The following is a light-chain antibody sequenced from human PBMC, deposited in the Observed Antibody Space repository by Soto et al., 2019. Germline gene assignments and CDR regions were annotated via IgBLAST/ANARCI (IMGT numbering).Light chain of an antibody. Sequence: DIQMTQSPSSLSASVGDRVTITCRASQGISNYLAWYQQKPGKVPKLLIYAASTLQSGVPSRFSGSGSGTDFTLTISSLQPEDVATYYCQKYNSALWTCGQGPKVEIK. CDR1: QGISNY. CDR3: QKYNSALWT. V-gene: IGKV1-27*01. J-gene: IGKJ1*01. CDR2: AAS.